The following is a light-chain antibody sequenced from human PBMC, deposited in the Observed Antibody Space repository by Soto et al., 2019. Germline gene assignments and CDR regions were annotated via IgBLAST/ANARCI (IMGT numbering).Light chain of an antibody. CDR1: SSDVGSYNL. J-gene: IGLJ1*01. Sequence: QSALTQPASVSGSPGQSITISCTGTSSDVGSYNLVSWYQQHPGKAPKLMIYEGSKRPSGVSNRFSVSKSGNTASLTNSGIQAEDEADYYCCSYAGSSTYVFGTGTKVTVL. CDR2: EGS. CDR3: CSYAGSSTYV. V-gene: IGLV2-23*01.